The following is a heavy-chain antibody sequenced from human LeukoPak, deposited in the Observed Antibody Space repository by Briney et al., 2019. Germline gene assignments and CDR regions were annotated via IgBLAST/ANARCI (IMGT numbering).Heavy chain of an antibody. J-gene: IGHJ3*02. D-gene: IGHD4-11*01. Sequence: PGGSLRLSCAASGFIFSSAWMSWVRQAPGKGLEWVGHIKTKTDGWTTDYAAPVKGRFTISRDDSKNTLYLQMNSLKTEDTAVYYCTTTVTTYYAFDIWGQGTMVTVSS. V-gene: IGHV3-15*01. CDR3: TTTVTTYYAFDI. CDR2: IKTKTDGWTT. CDR1: GFIFSSAW.